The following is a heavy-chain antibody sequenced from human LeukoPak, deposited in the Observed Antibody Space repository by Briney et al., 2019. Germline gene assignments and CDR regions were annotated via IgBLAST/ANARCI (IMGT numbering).Heavy chain of an antibody. D-gene: IGHD2-15*01. CDR2: ISGSGGST. CDR3: AKWPLGYCSGGSCYFDY. CDR1: GFTFSSYA. Sequence: PGGSLRLSCAASGFTFSSYAMSWVRQAPGKGLEWVSAISGSGGSTYYADSVKGRFTISRDNSKNTLYLQMNSLRAEDTAVYYCAKWPLGYCSGGSCYFDYWGQGTLVTVSS. V-gene: IGHV3-23*01. J-gene: IGHJ4*02.